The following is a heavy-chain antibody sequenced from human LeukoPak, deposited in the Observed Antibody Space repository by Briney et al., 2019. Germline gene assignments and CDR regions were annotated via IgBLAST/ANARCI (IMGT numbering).Heavy chain of an antibody. CDR1: VGSFSGYY. CDR2: IYYSWST. J-gene: IGHJ3*02. CDR3: ALDGDSNDAFDI. V-gene: IGHV4-59*06. D-gene: IGHD6-13*01. Sequence: PSETLSLTCAVYVGSFSGYYCSWIRQPPGKGLEWVGYIYYSWSTYYTPSLKTRDTIAVDTSKKQFSLKPSSVTAADTAVYYCALDGDSNDAFDIWGQGTMVTVSS.